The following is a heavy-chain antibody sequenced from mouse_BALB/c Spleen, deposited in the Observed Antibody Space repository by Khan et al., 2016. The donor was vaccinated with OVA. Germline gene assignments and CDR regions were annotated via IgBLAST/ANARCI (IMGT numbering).Heavy chain of an antibody. Sequence: QVQLKESGAELVRPGASVKLSCKTSGYIFTSYWIHWVKQTSGQGLEWIARIYPGTDSSYYNEKFKGKATLTADKSSSTAYMQLSSLKSEDSAVYFCARVAITAHAMDYWGQGTSVTVSS. D-gene: IGHD1-1*01. CDR3: ARVAITAHAMDY. CDR2: IYPGTDSS. J-gene: IGHJ4*01. V-gene: IGHV1-76*01. CDR1: GYIFTSYW.